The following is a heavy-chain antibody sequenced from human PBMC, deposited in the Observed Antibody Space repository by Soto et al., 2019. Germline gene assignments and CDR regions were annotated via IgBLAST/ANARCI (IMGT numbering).Heavy chain of an antibody. V-gene: IGHV3-23*01. CDR3: AKDRVFEQYTHYYYYGMDV. Sequence: ELQLLESGGGLVQPGGSLTVSCAASGFTFSSYGISWVRQAPGKGLEWVSGISGTGRSTQYADSVKGRFTISRDNSKNTLYLQMNSLRAEDTAVYYCAKDRVFEQYTHYYYYGMDVWGQGTTVTVSS. CDR1: GFTFSSYG. J-gene: IGHJ6*02. CDR2: ISGTGRST. D-gene: IGHD4-4*01.